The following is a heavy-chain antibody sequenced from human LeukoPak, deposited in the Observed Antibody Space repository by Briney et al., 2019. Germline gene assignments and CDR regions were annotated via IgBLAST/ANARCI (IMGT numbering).Heavy chain of an antibody. CDR2: IYYSGST. V-gene: IGHV4-59*01. J-gene: IGHJ5*02. CDR3: ARGGEIWFYP. Sequence: PSETLSLTCTVSGGSISSYYWSWIRQPPGKGLEWIGYIYYSGSTNYNPSLKSRVTISVDTSKNQFSLKLTSVTTADTAVYYCARGGEIWFYPWGQGTLVTVSS. D-gene: IGHD5-12*01. CDR1: GGSISSYY.